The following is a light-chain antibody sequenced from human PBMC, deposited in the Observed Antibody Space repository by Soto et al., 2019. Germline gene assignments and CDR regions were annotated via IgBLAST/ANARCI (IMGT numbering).Light chain of an antibody. J-gene: IGLJ1*01. V-gene: IGLV2-14*01. CDR3: SSYTSDNFYV. CDR1: SSDISAYNY. Sequence: QSALTQPASVSGSPGQSITISCTATSSDISAYNYVSWYQQHPGKAPKLLIYEVGDRPSGLSNRFSGSKSGNTASLTISRLQTEDEADYYCSSYTSDNFYVFGTGTKVTVL. CDR2: EVG.